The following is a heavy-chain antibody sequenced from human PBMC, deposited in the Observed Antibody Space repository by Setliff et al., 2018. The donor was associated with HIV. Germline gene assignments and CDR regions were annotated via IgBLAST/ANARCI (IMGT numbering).Heavy chain of an antibody. CDR1: GYRFTDFY. D-gene: IGHD6-19*01. Sequence: SVKVSCKTFGYRFTDFYVNWVRQAPGQGLEWMGGIIPIFGTANYAQKFQGRVTITADESTSTAYMELSSLRSEDTAVYYCTRETYSSGPSWGQGTQVTVSS. V-gene: IGHV1-69*13. CDR2: IIPIFGTA. CDR3: TRETYSSGPS. J-gene: IGHJ5*02.